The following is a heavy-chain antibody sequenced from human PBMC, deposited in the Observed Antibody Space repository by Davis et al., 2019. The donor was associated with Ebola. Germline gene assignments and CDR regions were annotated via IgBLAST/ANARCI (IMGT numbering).Heavy chain of an antibody. CDR3: AGPAVVVAASGY. J-gene: IGHJ4*02. V-gene: IGHV3-7*01. CDR1: GFTFSSYW. CDR2: IKQDGSEK. Sequence: GESLKISCAASGFTFSSYWMSWVRQAPGKGLEWVANIKQDGSEKYYVDSVKGRFTISRDNAKNSLYLHMNSLRAEDTAVYYCAGPAVVVAASGYWGQGTLVTVSS. D-gene: IGHD2-15*01.